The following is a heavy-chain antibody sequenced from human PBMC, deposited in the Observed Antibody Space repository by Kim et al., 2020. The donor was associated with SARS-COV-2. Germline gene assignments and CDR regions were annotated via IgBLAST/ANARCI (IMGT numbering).Heavy chain of an antibody. J-gene: IGHJ4*02. CDR2: ISGSGGST. D-gene: IGHD3-10*01. Sequence: GGSLRLSCADSGFTFSSYAMSWVRQAPGKGLEWVSAISGSGGSTYYADSVKGRFTISRDNSKNTLYLQMNSLRAEDTAVYYCAKGLEPITMVQVAGYYFDYWGQGTLVTVSS. CDR3: AKGLEPITMVQVAGYYFDY. CDR1: GFTFSSYA. V-gene: IGHV3-23*01.